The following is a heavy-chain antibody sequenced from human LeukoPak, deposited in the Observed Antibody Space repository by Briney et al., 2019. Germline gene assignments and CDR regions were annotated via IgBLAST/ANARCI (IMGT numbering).Heavy chain of an antibody. CDR1: GGSISSGYDC. V-gene: IGHV4-30-4*01. Sequence: SETLSLTCTVSGGSISSGYDCWGWIRQPPGKGLEWIGYIYFSGSTYYNPSLKSPVSISVDTSKNQFSLKLSSVTAADTAVYYCARDSNTSADEAFDIWGQGTMVTVSS. CDR2: IYFSGST. J-gene: IGHJ3*02. CDR3: ARDSNTSADEAFDI. D-gene: IGHD4-4*01.